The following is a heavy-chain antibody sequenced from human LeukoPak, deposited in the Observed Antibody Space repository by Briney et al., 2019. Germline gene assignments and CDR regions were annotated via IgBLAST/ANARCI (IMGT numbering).Heavy chain of an antibody. D-gene: IGHD2-15*01. V-gene: IGHV3-48*01. CDR3: ARSSGCSGGGCYYFDY. Sequence: PGGSLRLSCAASGFTFSSYSMNWVRQAPGKGLEWVSYISSSSSTIYYADSVKGRFTISRDNSKNTLYLQMNSLRAEDTAVYYCARSSGCSGGGCYYFDYWGQGTLVTVSS. J-gene: IGHJ4*02. CDR2: ISSSSSTI. CDR1: GFTFSSYS.